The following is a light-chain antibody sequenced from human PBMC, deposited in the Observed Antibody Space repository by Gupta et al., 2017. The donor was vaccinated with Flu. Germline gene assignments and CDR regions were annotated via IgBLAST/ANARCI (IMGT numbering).Light chain of an antibody. CDR3: VTYSGRTNVV. CDR2: SID. V-gene: IGLV8-61*01. Sequence: QTVVTQESSFSVSPGVTFPLTCGLTSGSVSSSHYPSWYQQNPGQAPSTLVHSIDSRFSGVPDRFSGSIPGNNAALTITGDQAEDEGVYYCVTYSGRTNVVFGGGTKLTVL. CDR1: SGSVSSSHY. J-gene: IGLJ2*01.